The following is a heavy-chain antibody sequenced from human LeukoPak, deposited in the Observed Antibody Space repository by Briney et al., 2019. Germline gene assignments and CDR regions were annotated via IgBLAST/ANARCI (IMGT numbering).Heavy chain of an antibody. J-gene: IGHJ4*02. CDR3: ARDSYGGNSGTDY. Sequence: GGSLRLSCAASGFTFSSYTMSWVRQPPGKGVERVSNICTSSTTIYYADSAKGGFTISRDNDKNSLYLQMNSLRAEDTAVYYCARDSYGGNSGTDYWGQGTLVTVSS. D-gene: IGHD4-23*01. V-gene: IGHV3-48*01. CDR2: ICTSSTTI. CDR1: GFTFSSYT.